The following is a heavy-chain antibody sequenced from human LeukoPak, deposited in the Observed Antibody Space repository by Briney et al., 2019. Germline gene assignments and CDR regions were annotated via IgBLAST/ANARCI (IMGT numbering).Heavy chain of an antibody. Sequence: SETLSLTCTVSGGSISSSSYYWGWIRQPPGKGLEWIGSIYYSGSTYYNPSLKSRVTISVDTSKNQFSLKLSSVTAADTAVYYCAGQIRITMNWDAFDIWGQGTMVTVSS. CDR1: GGSISSSSYY. V-gene: IGHV4-39*01. J-gene: IGHJ3*02. CDR3: AGQIRITMNWDAFDI. CDR2: IYYSGST. D-gene: IGHD3-22*01.